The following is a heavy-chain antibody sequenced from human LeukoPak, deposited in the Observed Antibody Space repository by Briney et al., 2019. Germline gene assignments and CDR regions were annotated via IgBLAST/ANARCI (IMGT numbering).Heavy chain of an antibody. CDR2: IYTSGST. V-gene: IGHV4-61*02. J-gene: IGHJ4*02. CDR3: ARDEWEGWNYVGGY. Sequence: PSQTLSLTCTVSGGSISSGSYYWSWIRQPAGKGLEWIGRIYTSGSTNYNPSLKSRVTISVDTSKNQFSLKLSSVTAADTAVYYCARDEWEGWNYVGGYWGQGTLVTVSS. D-gene: IGHD1-7*01. CDR1: GGSISSGSYY.